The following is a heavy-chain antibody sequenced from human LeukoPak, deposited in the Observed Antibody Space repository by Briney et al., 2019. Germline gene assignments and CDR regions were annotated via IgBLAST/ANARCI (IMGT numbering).Heavy chain of an antibody. V-gene: IGHV3-23*01. CDR2: ISGSGGST. J-gene: IGHJ6*02. Sequence: PGGSLRLSCVASGFTFSSYAMSWVRQAPGKGLEWVSAISGSGGSTYYADSVKGRFTISRDNPKNTLYLQMNSLRAEDTAVYYCVPRSGGMDVWGQGTTVIVSS. CDR3: VPRSGGMDV. D-gene: IGHD3-16*01. CDR1: GFTFSSYA.